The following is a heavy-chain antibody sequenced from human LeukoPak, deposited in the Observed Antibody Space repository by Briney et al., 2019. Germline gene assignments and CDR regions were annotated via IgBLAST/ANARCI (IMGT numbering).Heavy chain of an antibody. CDR2: IYYSGST. D-gene: IGHD6-13*01. CDR3: ARFSSSWIFDY. Sequence: SETLSLTCNVSGGSISSGDYYWSWIRQPPGKGLEWIGYIYYSGSTYYNPSLKSRVTISVDTSKNQFSLKLSTVTAADTAVYYCARFSSSWIFDYWGQGTLVTVSS. V-gene: IGHV4-30-4*01. J-gene: IGHJ4*02. CDR1: GGSISSGDYY.